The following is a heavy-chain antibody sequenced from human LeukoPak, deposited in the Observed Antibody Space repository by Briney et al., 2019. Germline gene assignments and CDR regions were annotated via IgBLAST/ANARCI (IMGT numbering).Heavy chain of an antibody. Sequence: SQTLSLTCTVSGGSISSGGYYWSWIRQHPGKGLEWIGYIHYSGSTNYNPSLKSRVTISVDTSKNQFSLKLSSVTAADTAVYYCARGRYCSGGSCYNDWGQGTLVTVSS. V-gene: IGHV4-31*03. CDR2: IHYSGST. D-gene: IGHD2-15*01. J-gene: IGHJ4*02. CDR1: GGSISSGGYY. CDR3: ARGRYCSGGSCYND.